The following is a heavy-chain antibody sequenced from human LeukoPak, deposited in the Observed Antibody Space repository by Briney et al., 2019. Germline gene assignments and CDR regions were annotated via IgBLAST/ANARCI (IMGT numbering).Heavy chain of an antibody. CDR1: GFTFSNIG. Sequence: GGSLRLSCVTSGFTFSNIGMNWVRQAPGKGLEWVAAIPGRGDYTYYADSLRGRFSISRDNSKSTLYLQMTSLRAEDTAIYYCAKDHKSGRFFDFWGQGTLVTVSS. CDR2: IPGRGDYT. D-gene: IGHD3-16*01. J-gene: IGHJ4*02. CDR3: AKDHKSGRFFDF. V-gene: IGHV3-23*01.